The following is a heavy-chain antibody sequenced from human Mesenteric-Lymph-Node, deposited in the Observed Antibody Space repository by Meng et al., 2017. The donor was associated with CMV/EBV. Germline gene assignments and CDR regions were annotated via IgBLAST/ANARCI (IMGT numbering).Heavy chain of an antibody. V-gene: IGHV5-51*01. CDR3: ARGLRYEFLEWLYGY. CDR1: GYSFTSYW. D-gene: IGHD3-3*01. Sequence: KVSCKGSGYSFTSYWIGWVRQMPGKGLEWMGIIYPGDSDTRYSPSFQGQVTISADKSISTAYLQWSSLKASDTAMYYCARGLRYEFLEWLYGYWGQGTLVTVSS. J-gene: IGHJ4*02. CDR2: IYPGDSDT.